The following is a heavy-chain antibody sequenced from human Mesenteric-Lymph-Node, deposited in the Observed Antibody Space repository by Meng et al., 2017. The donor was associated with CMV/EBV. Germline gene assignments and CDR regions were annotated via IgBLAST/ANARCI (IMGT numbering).Heavy chain of an antibody. CDR3: ARRRITIFGVARTFDY. CDR1: GGSISGNY. D-gene: IGHD3-3*01. Sequence: SETLSLTCTVSGGSISGNYWSWIRQPPGKGLEWIGEINHSGSTNYNPSLKSRVTISVDTSKNQFSLKLSSVTAADTAVYYCARRRITIFGVARTFDYWGQGTLVTVSS. CDR2: INHSGST. V-gene: IGHV4-34*01. J-gene: IGHJ4*02.